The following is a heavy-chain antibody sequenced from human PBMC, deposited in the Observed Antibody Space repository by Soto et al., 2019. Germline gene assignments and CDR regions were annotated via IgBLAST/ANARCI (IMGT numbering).Heavy chain of an antibody. D-gene: IGHD3-22*01. CDR3: AYYDSSGYYNFDY. V-gene: IGHV4-61*01. J-gene: IGHJ4*02. Sequence: SETLSLTCTVSGASVSSGSYYWSWIRQPPGKGLEWIGYIYDSGSTNYNPSLKSRVTISVDTSKNQFSLKVHSVTAADTAVYYCAYYDSSGYYNFDYWGQGTLVTVSS. CDR1: GASVSSGSYY. CDR2: IYDSGST.